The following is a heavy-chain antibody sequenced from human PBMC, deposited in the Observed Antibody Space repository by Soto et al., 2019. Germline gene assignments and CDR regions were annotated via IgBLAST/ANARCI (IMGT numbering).Heavy chain of an antibody. D-gene: IGHD3-16*02. CDR1: GFTFSNAW. CDR3: TTDPDLMITFGGVIGPFDY. J-gene: IGHJ4*02. V-gene: IGHV3-15*01. CDR2: IKSETDGGTT. Sequence: GGSLRLSCAASGFTFSNAWMSWVRQAPGKGLEWVGRIKSETDGGTTDYAAPVKGRFTISRDDSKNTLYLQMNSLKTEDTAVYYCTTDPDLMITFGGVIGPFDYWGQGTLVTVSS.